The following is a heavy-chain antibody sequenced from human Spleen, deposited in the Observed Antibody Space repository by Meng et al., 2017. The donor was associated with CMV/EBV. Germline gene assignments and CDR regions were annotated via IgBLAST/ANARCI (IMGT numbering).Heavy chain of an antibody. V-gene: IGHV3-48*04. CDR2: ISSSSSTI. D-gene: IGHD3-22*01. J-gene: IGHJ4*02. Sequence: GGSLRLSCAASGFTFSSYWMSWVRQAPGKGLEWVSYISSSSSTIYYADSVKGRFTISRDNAKNSLYLQMNSPRAEDTAVYYCARGTHYDYDSSGYFYWGQGTLVTVSS. CDR1: GFTFSSYW. CDR3: ARGTHYDYDSSGYFY.